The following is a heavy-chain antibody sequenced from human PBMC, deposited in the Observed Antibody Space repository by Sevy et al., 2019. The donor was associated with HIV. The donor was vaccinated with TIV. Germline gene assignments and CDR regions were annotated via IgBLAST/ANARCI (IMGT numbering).Heavy chain of an antibody. CDR3: ARDGSSGGLFLKDCYYFGMDV. V-gene: IGHV3-30*03. J-gene: IGHJ6*02. CDR2: ISYDGNNK. D-gene: IGHD3-16*01. CDR1: GFTFSSYA. Sequence: GGSLRLSCAASGFTFSSYAMHWVRQAPGKGLEWVAVISYDGNNKYADSVKGRFTISRDNSKNTLYLQMNSLRAEDTAVYYCARDGSSGGLFLKDCYYFGMDVWGQGTTVTVSS.